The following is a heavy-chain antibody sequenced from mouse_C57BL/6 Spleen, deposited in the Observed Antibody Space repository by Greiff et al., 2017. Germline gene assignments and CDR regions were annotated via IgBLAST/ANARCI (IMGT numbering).Heavy chain of an antibody. D-gene: IGHD1-1*01. Sequence: QVQLQQSGAELVRPGASVKMSCKASGYPFPSYHMHWVKQTPRQGLEWIGAIYPGNGDTSYKQKFKGKATLTVDKSSSTAYMQLSSLTSEDSAVYFCARSSEVRSSYVDWYFDVWGTGTTVTVSS. CDR3: ARSSEVRSSYVDWYFDV. J-gene: IGHJ1*03. V-gene: IGHV1-12*01. CDR2: IYPGNGDT. CDR1: GYPFPSYH.